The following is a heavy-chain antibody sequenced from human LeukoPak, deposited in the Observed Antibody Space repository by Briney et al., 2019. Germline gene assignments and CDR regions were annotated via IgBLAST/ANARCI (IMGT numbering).Heavy chain of an antibody. CDR2: ISYDGSNK. V-gene: IGHV3-30*18. CDR1: GFXFSSYG. CDR3: AKGYSGYLDY. J-gene: IGHJ4*02. Sequence: PGRSLRLSCAASGFXFSSYGIHWVRQAPGKGLEWLAVISYDGSNKHYADSVKGRFTISRDNSKNTLYLQMNSLRAEDTAVYYGAKGYSGYLDYWGQGPLVTVSS. D-gene: IGHD1-26*01.